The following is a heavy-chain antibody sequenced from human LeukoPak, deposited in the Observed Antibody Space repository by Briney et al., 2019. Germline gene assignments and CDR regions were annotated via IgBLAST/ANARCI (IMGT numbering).Heavy chain of an antibody. CDR1: GGSINNHF. D-gene: IGHD1-1*01. CDR2: IFTSATA. J-gene: IGHJ4*02. CDR3: ARGGLWTAAGFDH. Sequence: SETLSLTCNVSGGSINNHFWGWVRQPQGQGLEWTENIFTSATATYAHSLIGRVTFSVETSKNQFSLKMTSVTTADTAVYCCARGGLWTAAGFDHWGQRTLVIVSS. V-gene: IGHV4-59*11.